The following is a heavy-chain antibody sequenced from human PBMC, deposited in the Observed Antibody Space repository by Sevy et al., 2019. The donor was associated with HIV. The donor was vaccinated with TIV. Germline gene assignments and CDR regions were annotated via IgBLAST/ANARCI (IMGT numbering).Heavy chain of an antibody. CDR1: GFTFSTYT. D-gene: IGHD2-2*01. Sequence: GGSLRLSCAASGFTFSTYTMNWVRQAPGKGLEWVSSISSSSNYIYYADSVKGRFTISRDNAKKSLFLQMNSLRAEDTAVYYCAREGDTVLVPTAVDAFDFWGQGTMVTVSS. CDR2: ISSSSNYI. J-gene: IGHJ3*01. CDR3: AREGDTVLVPTAVDAFDF. V-gene: IGHV3-21*01.